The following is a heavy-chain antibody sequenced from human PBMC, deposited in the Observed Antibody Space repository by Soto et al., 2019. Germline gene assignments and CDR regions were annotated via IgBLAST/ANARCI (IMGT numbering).Heavy chain of an antibody. J-gene: IGHJ4*02. Sequence: GGSLRLSCAASGFTFSSYAMSWVRQAPGKGLEWVSGISGSGVSSYYADSVKGRFTISRDNSKSTLYLQMNSLRAEDTAVYYCAKDRERIATRSIDYWGQGTLVTVSS. V-gene: IGHV3-23*01. CDR1: GFTFSSYA. D-gene: IGHD6-6*01. CDR2: ISGSGVSS. CDR3: AKDRERIATRSIDY.